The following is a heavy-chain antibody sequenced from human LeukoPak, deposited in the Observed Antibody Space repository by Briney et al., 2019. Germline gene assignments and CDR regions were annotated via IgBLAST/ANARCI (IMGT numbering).Heavy chain of an antibody. CDR1: GFTFSSYG. CDR3: AKDMYSTAWYGVFDY. V-gene: IGHV3-30*18. CDR2: ISYVGSKK. J-gene: IGHJ4*02. D-gene: IGHD6-19*01. Sequence: GGSLRLSCAASGFTFSSYGMHWVRQAPGKGLEWVAVISYVGSKKHYADSVKGRFTISRDNSKNTLNLQMNSLRVEDTAVYYCAKDMYSTAWYGVFDYWGQGTLVTVSS.